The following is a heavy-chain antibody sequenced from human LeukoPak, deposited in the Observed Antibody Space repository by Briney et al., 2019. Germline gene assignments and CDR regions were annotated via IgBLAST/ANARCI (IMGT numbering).Heavy chain of an antibody. J-gene: IGHJ5*02. CDR2: IYSGGST. CDR1: GFTVSSNY. V-gene: IGHV3-66*04. CDR3: ARLQDPYYYGSGSYRIRREADNWFDP. D-gene: IGHD3-10*01. Sequence: GGSLRLSCAASGFTVSSNYMSWVRQAPGKGLEWVSVIYSGGSTYYADSVKGRFTISRDNSKNTLYLQMNSLRAEDTAVYYCARLQDPYYYGSGSYRIRREADNWFDPWGQGTLVTVSS.